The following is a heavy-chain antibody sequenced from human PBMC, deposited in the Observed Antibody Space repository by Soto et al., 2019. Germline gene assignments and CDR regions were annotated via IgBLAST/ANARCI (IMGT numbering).Heavy chain of an antibody. Sequence: GESLKISCKGSGYSFTSYWIGWVRQMPGKGLEWMGIIYPGDSDTRYSPSFQGQVTISADKSISTAYLQWSSLKASDTAMYYCARRGYCGYPNDAFDIWGQGTMVTVSS. CDR1: GYSFTSYW. CDR3: ARRGYCGYPNDAFDI. D-gene: IGHD5-12*01. CDR2: IYPGDSDT. V-gene: IGHV5-51*01. J-gene: IGHJ3*02.